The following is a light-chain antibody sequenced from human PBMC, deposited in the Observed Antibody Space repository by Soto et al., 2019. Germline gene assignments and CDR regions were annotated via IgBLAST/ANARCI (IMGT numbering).Light chain of an antibody. V-gene: IGLV2-14*03. CDR1: RSDVGGYNY. Sequence: QSVLTQPASVSGSPGQSITISCTGTRSDVGGYNYVSWYQQHPGKAPKVMIYEVTYRPAGVSSRFSGSKSGNTAYLTISGLQAEDDADYYCSSFTSSITYVFGTGTKMTVL. CDR2: EVT. CDR3: SSFTSSITYV. J-gene: IGLJ1*01.